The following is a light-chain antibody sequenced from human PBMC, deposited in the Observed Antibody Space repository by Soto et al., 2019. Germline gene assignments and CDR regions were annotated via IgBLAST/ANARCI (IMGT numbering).Light chain of an antibody. CDR3: SSYTNINTRACV. J-gene: IGLJ1*01. CDR1: SSDVGSYNR. V-gene: IGLV2-18*02. CDR2: EVN. Sequence: QSALTQPPSVSGSPGQSVTISCTGTSSDVGSYNRLSWYQQPPGTAPKLIMYEVNTRPSGVPDRFSGSKSGSTASLTISGLQAEDEADYYCSSYTNINTRACVFGTGTKLTVL.